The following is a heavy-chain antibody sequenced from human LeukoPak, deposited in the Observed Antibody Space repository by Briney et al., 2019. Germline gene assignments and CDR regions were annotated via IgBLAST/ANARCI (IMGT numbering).Heavy chain of an antibody. V-gene: IGHV4-59*12. CDR2: IYYSGST. Sequence: PSETLSLTCTVSGGSISSYYWSWIRQPPGKGLEWIGYIYYSGSTNYNPSLKSRVTISVDTSKNQFSLKLSSVTAADTAVYYCARSTFGGVIAYDAFDIWGQGTMVTVSS. CDR3: ARSTFGGVIAYDAFDI. CDR1: GGSISSYY. J-gene: IGHJ3*02. D-gene: IGHD3-16*02.